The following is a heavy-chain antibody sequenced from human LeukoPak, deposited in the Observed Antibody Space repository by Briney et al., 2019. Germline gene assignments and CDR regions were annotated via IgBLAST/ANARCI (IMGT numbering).Heavy chain of an antibody. CDR3: ARVGYDILTGYSNWFDP. CDR1: GDSVSSNSAA. V-gene: IGHV6-1*01. CDR2: TYYRSKWYN. D-gene: IGHD3-9*01. Sequence: SQTLSLTCAIPGDSVSSNSAAWNWIRQSPSRGLEWLGRTYYRSKWYNDYAVSVKSRITINPDTSKNQFSLQLNSVTPEDTAVYYCARVGYDILTGYSNWFDPWGQGTLVTVSS. J-gene: IGHJ5*02.